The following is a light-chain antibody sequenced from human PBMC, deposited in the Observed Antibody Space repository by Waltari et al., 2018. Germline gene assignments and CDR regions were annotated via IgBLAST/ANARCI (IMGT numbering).Light chain of an antibody. V-gene: IGKV3-20*01. CDR2: GTS. CDR3: QQYDGVVLT. J-gene: IGKJ4*01. CDR1: QCVTSIS. Sequence: EIVLTQSPGTLALSPGERATLPCRARQCVTSISFSWDQHKPGQAPRLLIYGTSTRATGIPDRFSGSGFGTDFTLTISRLEPEDFAVYYCQQYDGVVLTFGGGTKVEI.